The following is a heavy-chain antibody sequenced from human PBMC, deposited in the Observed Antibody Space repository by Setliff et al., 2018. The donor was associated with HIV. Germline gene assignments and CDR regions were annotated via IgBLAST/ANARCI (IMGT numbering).Heavy chain of an antibody. V-gene: IGHV1-18*01. J-gene: IGHJ4*02. Sequence: ASVKVSCKASGYTFSRYGITWVRRAPGQGLERMGWISASNGNTNYAQKFQGRVTMTTDTSTSTAYMELRSLRSDDTAVYYRARAGAEVTSHFDWWGQGTLVTVSS. CDR3: ARAGAEVTSHFDW. CDR2: ISASNGNT. CDR1: GYTFSRYG. D-gene: IGHD2-21*02.